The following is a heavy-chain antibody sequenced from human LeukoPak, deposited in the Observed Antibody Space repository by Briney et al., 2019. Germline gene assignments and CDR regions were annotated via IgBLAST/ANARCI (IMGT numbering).Heavy chain of an antibody. J-gene: IGHJ6*03. Sequence: GGSLRLSCAASGFTFSSYEMNWVRQAPGKGLEWVSYISSSGSTIYYADSVKGRFTISRDNAKNSLYLQMNSLRAEDTAVYYCARDPLWFGESLGYMDVWGKGTTVTISS. V-gene: IGHV3-48*03. CDR3: ARDPLWFGESLGYMDV. CDR2: ISSSGSTI. D-gene: IGHD3-10*01. CDR1: GFTFSSYE.